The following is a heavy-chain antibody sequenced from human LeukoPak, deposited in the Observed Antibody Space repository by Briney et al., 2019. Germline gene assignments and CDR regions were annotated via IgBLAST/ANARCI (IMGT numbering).Heavy chain of an antibody. CDR1: GFTFSRNG. V-gene: IGHV3-30*02. J-gene: IGHJ4*02. CDR3: VKDNPLDY. Sequence: SGGSLRLSCAAPGFTFSRNGMTWVRQAPGKGLDWVAFIRYDGNNKLYADSVKGRFTISRDNSKNTLYLHINSLRAEDTAVYYCVKDNPLDYWGQGTLVTVSS. D-gene: IGHD1-14*01. CDR2: IRYDGNNK.